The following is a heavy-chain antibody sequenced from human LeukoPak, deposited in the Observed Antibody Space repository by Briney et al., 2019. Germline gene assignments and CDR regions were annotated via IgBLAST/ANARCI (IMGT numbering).Heavy chain of an antibody. J-gene: IGHJ5*02. CDR3: ARVSGGGSTMARGFLDP. V-gene: IGHV4-34*01. D-gene: IGHD3-10*01. CDR1: GGSFSGYY. Sequence: SETLSLTCAVYGGSFSGYYWSWIRQPPGKGLEWIGEINHSGSTNYNPSLKSRVTISVDTSKNQFSLKLSSVTAADTAVYYCARVSGGGSTMARGFLDPWGQGTLVTVSS. CDR2: INHSGST.